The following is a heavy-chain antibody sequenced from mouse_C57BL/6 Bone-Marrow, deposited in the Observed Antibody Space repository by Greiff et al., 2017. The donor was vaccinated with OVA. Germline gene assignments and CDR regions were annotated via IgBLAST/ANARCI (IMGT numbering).Heavy chain of an antibody. J-gene: IGHJ1*03. D-gene: IGHD1-1*01. CDR3: ARPLLITTVVARCFDV. Sequence: QVQLQQPGAELVKPGASVKLSCKASGYTFTSYWMHWVKQRPGQGLEWIGMIHPNSGSTNYNEKFKSKATLTVDKSSSTAYMQLSSLTSEDSAVYYCARPLLITTVVARCFDVWGTGTTVTVSS. CDR1: GYTFTSYW. CDR2: IHPNSGST. V-gene: IGHV1-64*01.